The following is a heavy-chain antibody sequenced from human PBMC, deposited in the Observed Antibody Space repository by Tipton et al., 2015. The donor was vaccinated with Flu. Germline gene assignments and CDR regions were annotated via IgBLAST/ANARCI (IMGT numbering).Heavy chain of an antibody. V-gene: IGHV4-39*07. Sequence: TLSLTCTVSGGSLNTNLYYGAWIRQPPGKGLEWIATVFHSGLTYYNPSLKSRVTISVDTSKNRFSLKLSSVTAADTAVYYCAREGQSYFDYWGQGTLVTVSS. J-gene: IGHJ4*02. CDR1: GGSLNTNLYY. CDR2: VFHSGLT. CDR3: AREGQSYFDY.